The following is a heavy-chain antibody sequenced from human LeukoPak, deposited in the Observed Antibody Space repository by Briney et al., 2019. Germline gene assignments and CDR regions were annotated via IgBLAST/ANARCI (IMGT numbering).Heavy chain of an antibody. CDR3: AREYVYYYYMDV. CDR1: GGSISSYY. J-gene: IGHJ6*03. CDR2: IYYSGST. V-gene: IGHV4-59*01. D-gene: IGHD3-16*01. Sequence: PSETLSLTCTVSGGSISSYYWSWIRQPPGKGLEWIGYIYYSGSTNYNPSLKSRVTISVDTSKNQFSLKLSSVTAADTAVYYCAREYVYYYYMDVWGKGTTVTISS.